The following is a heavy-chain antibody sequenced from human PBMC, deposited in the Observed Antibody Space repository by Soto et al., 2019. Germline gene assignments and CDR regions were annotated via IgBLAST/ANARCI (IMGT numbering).Heavy chain of an antibody. CDR3: TREVRLAY. CDR1: GFTFSSFS. V-gene: IGHV3-48*01. D-gene: IGHD6-6*01. CDR2: ISSSSSST. Sequence: ESGGGLVPPGGSLRLSCAASGFTFSSFSMNWVRQAPGKGLEWVSYISSSSSSTYYADSVKGRFTISRDNAKNSLFLQMNSLRAEDTAMYYCTREVRLAYWGQGTLVTVSS. J-gene: IGHJ4*02.